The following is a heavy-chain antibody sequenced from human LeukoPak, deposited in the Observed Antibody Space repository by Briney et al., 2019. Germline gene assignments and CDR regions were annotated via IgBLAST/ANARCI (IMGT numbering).Heavy chain of an antibody. D-gene: IGHD4-17*01. J-gene: IGHJ4*02. CDR1: GGSISSGSYY. Sequence: PSETLSLTCTVSGGSISSGSYYWSWIRQPAGKGLEWIGRIYTSGSTNYNPSLKSRVTISVDTSKNQFSLKLSSVTAADTAVYYCARSDDYGDYVNYWGQGTLVTVSS. V-gene: IGHV4-61*02. CDR3: ARSDDYGDYVNY. CDR2: IYTSGST.